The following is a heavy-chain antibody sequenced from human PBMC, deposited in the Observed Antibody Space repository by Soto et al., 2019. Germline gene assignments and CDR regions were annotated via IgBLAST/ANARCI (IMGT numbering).Heavy chain of an antibody. V-gene: IGHV3-15*01. CDR3: TKAAAGLFDY. D-gene: IGHD6-13*01. J-gene: IGHJ4*02. Sequence: GGSLRLSCAASGFTFTNAWMSWVRQAPGKGLEWVGRIKSKTDDGTTDYAAPVKGRFTISRDDSKNTLYLQLNSLKTEDTAVYYCTKAAAGLFDYWGQGTLVTVSS. CDR1: GFTFTNAW. CDR2: IKSKTDDGTT.